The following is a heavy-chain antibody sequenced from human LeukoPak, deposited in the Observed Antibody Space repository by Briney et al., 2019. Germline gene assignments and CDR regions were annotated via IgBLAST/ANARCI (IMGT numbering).Heavy chain of an antibody. J-gene: IGHJ6*03. V-gene: IGHV1-69*13. Sequence: SVKVSCKAYGGTFSSYAISWVRQAPGQGLEWMGGIIPIFGTANYAQKFQGRVTITADESTSTAYMELSSLRSEDTAVYYCARDHLLSDFWSGFHYYYYMDVWGKGTTVTVSS. CDR1: GGTFSSYA. CDR2: IIPIFGTA. D-gene: IGHD3-3*01. CDR3: ARDHLLSDFWSGFHYYYYMDV.